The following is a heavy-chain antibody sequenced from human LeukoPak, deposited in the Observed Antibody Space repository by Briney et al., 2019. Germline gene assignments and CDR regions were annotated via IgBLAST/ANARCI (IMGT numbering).Heavy chain of an antibody. D-gene: IGHD3-16*02. Sequence: PGGSLRLSCAASGFTFSNHGMHWVRQAPGKGLEWAALIWYDGTKKYYADSVKGRLTISRDNSKNTLYQEMNSLRAEDTAVYYCARDRAVRYFDYWGQGTLVTVSS. J-gene: IGHJ4*02. CDR3: ARDRAVRYFDY. CDR1: GFTFSNHG. V-gene: IGHV3-33*01. CDR2: IWYDGTKK.